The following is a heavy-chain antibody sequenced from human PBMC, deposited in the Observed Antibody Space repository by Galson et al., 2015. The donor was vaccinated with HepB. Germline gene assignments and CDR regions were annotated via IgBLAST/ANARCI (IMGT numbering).Heavy chain of an antibody. J-gene: IGHJ5*02. CDR2: IKQDGSEK. CDR3: ARESYYDFWSGYPNWFDP. V-gene: IGHV3-7*03. Sequence: SLRPSCAASGFTFGSYWMSWVRQAPGQGLEWVANIKQDGSEKYYVDSVKGRFTISRDNAKNSLYLQMNSLRAGDTAVYYCARESYYDFWSGYPNWFDPWGQGTLVTVSS. D-gene: IGHD3-3*01. CDR1: GFTFGSYW.